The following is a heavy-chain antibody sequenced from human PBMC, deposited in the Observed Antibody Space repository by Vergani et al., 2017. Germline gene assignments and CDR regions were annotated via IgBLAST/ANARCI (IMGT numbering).Heavy chain of an antibody. CDR2: MNPNSGNT. J-gene: IGHJ4*02. CDR1: GYTFTSYD. V-gene: IGHV1-8*01. D-gene: IGHD1-26*01. CDR3: ARSRVSGIGTLCY. Sequence: QVQLVQSGAEVKKPGASVKVSCKASGYTFTSYDINWVRQAAGQGLEWMGWMNPNSGNTGYAQNFQGRVTMTRDTSISTAYMELSRLRSDDTAVYYCARSRVSGIGTLCYWGQGTLVTVSS.